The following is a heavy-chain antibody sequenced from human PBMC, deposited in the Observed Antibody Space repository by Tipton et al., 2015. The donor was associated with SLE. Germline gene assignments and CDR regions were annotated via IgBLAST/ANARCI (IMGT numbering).Heavy chain of an antibody. Sequence: GLVKPSETLSLRCTVSGYSITSHYWTWIRQSPGQGLEWIGYVYNTGSTNYNPSLKSRVSIELDTSKNQFSLRVSSVTAADTAIYYCVRDQDMTTGENMFDPWGQGILVTVSS. CDR1: GYSITSHY. D-gene: IGHD4-17*01. CDR2: VYNTGST. V-gene: IGHV4-59*11. J-gene: IGHJ5*02. CDR3: VRDQDMTTGENMFDP.